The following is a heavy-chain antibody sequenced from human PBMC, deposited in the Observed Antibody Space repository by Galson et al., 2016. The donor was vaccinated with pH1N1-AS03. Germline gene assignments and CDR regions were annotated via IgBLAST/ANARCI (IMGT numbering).Heavy chain of an antibody. Sequence: SLRLSCAASGFTFSSYGMHWVRQAPGKGLEWVSYISSDSTTIYYADSVKGRFTISRDNAKNSLYLQMNSLTAEDTAIYYCARTSGAYFGSAFDIWGQGTMVTVSS. J-gene: IGHJ3*02. CDR1: GFTFSSYG. CDR2: ISSDSTTI. D-gene: IGHD1-26*01. V-gene: IGHV3-48*03. CDR3: ARTSGAYFGSAFDI.